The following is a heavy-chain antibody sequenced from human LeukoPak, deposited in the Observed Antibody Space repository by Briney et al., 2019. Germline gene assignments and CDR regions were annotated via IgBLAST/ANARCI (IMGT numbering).Heavy chain of an antibody. J-gene: IGHJ4*02. CDR3: ATESQLYYFDY. Sequence: SVKVSCKASGDTFSSYAISWARQAPGQGLEWMGGIIPIFGTANYTQKFQGRVTITTDESTSTAYMELSSLRSEDTAVHYCATESQLYYFDYWGRGTLVTVSS. V-gene: IGHV1-69*05. CDR1: GDTFSSYA. CDR2: IIPIFGTA.